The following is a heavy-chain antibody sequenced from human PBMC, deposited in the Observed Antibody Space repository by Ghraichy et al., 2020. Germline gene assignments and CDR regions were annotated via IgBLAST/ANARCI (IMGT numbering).Heavy chain of an antibody. J-gene: IGHJ4*02. CDR2: ISSSSTM. CDR1: GFTFSSYS. Sequence: GGSLRLSCAASGFTFSSYSMNWVRQAPGKGLEWVSYISSSSTMFYADSVKGRFTISRDNAKNSLYLQMNSLRAEDTAVYYCARTAYYDTSGEYYWGQGTLVTVSA. V-gene: IGHV3-48*04. D-gene: IGHD3-22*01. CDR3: ARTAYYDTSGEYY.